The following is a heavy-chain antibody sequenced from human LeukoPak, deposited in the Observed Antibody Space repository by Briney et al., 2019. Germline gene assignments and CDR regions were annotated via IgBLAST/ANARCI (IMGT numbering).Heavy chain of an antibody. CDR2: IYYSGST. D-gene: IGHD6-13*01. J-gene: IGHJ4*02. CDR3: ARDIGVFQQLVLGS. V-gene: IGHV4-59*01. CDR1: GGSICSYY. Sequence: PSETLSLTCTVSGGSICSYYWSWIRQPPGKGLEWIGYIYYSGSTNYNPSLKSRVTISVDTSKNQFSLKLSSVTAADTAVYYCARDIGVFQQLVLGSWGQGTLVTVSS.